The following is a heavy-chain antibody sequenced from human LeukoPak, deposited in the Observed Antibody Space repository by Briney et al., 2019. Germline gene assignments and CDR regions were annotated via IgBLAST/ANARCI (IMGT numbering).Heavy chain of an antibody. CDR2: INHSGST. J-gene: IGHJ4*02. V-gene: IGHV4-34*01. D-gene: IGHD1-26*01. Sequence: SETLSLTCAVYGGSFSGYYWSWIRQPPGKGLEWIGEINHSGSTNYNPPLKSRVTISVDTSKNQFSLKLSSVTAADTAVYYCARSSHWEVNWGQGTLVTVSS. CDR1: GGSFSGYY. CDR3: ARSSHWEVN.